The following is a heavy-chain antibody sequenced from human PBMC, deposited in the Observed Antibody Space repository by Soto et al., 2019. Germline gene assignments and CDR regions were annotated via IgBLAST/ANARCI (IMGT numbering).Heavy chain of an antibody. CDR3: ARDLITASGGPNWYFDL. D-gene: IGHD1-20*01. Sequence: VESGGGLVQPGGSLRLSCASSGITFSRHRMHWVRQAPGKGLVWVARVNDDGSSTAYGDSVRGRFTISRDNAKNTLYLQMDSLKTEDTAVYYCARDLITASGGPNWYFDLWGRGTLVTVSS. V-gene: IGHV3-74*01. J-gene: IGHJ2*01. CDR2: VNDDGSST. CDR1: GITFSRHR.